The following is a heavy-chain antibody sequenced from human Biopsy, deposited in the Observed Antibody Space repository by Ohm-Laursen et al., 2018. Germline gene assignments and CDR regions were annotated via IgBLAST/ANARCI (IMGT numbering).Heavy chain of an antibody. D-gene: IGHD2-21*02. CDR2: FDPEEGQR. CDR1: GDGFRELS. CDR3: AADSENCGGDCYIY. V-gene: IGHV1-24*01. Sequence: ASVKVSCKVSGDGFRELSIHWVRQAPGKGLEWMGGFDPEEGQRTYAQKFQGRVTMTEDTSEDTAYMEVRSLRSEDAAVYYCAADSENCGGDCYIYWGQGTQVTVSS. J-gene: IGHJ4*02.